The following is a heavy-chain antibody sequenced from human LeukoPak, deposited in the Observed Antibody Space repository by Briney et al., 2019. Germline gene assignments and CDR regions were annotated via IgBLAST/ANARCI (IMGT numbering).Heavy chain of an antibody. Sequence: ASVKVSCTASGYTFTVYYIHWVRQAPGQGLEWMGWINPNSGDTNYAQKFQDRVTMTRDTSISTAYMELSRLRSDDTAVYYCSRSGEVSRIGYWGQGTLVTVSS. CDR2: INPNSGDT. J-gene: IGHJ4*02. CDR3: SRSGEVSRIGY. CDR1: GYTFTVYY. D-gene: IGHD3-10*01. V-gene: IGHV1-2*02.